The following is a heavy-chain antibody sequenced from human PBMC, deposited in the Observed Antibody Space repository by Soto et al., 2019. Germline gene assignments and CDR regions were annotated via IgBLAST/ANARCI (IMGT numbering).Heavy chain of an antibody. D-gene: IGHD6-6*01. V-gene: IGHV4-59*01. Sequence: PSETLSLTCTFSGGSIISDYWSWVRQPPGKGLEWIGYIYYSGSTNYNPSLESRVTIALDPSKNKFSLKLRSLTTADTAVYFCARVGGVAARTFSYWGQGTLVTVSS. CDR2: IYYSGST. J-gene: IGHJ4*02. CDR3: ARVGGVAARTFSY. CDR1: GGSIISDY.